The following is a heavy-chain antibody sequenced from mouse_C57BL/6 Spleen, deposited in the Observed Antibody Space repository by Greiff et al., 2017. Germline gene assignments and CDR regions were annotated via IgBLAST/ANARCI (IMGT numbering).Heavy chain of an antibody. Sequence: DVQLQESGPELVKPGASVKMSCKASGYTFTDYNMHWVKQSHGKSLEWIGYINPNNGGTSYNQKFKGKATLTVNKSSSTAYMELRSLTSEDSAVYYCARSGGGNSPWFAYWGQGTLVTVSA. D-gene: IGHD2-1*01. CDR2: INPNNGGT. J-gene: IGHJ3*01. CDR1: GYTFTDYN. CDR3: ARSGGGNSPWFAY. V-gene: IGHV1-22*01.